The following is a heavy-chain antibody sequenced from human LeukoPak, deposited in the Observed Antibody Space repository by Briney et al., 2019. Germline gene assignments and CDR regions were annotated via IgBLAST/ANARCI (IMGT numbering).Heavy chain of an antibody. CDR1: GDSVSSNSAA. V-gene: IGHV6-1*01. Sequence: SQTLSLTCAISGDSVSSNSAAWNWIRQSPSRGLEWLGRTYYRSKWYDDYAVSVKSRITINPDTSKNQFSLQLNSVTPEDTAVYYCARERDYLSVFYYYGMDVWGQGTTVTVSS. CDR3: ARERDYLSVFYYYGMDV. CDR2: TYYRSKWYD. D-gene: IGHD4-17*01. J-gene: IGHJ6*02.